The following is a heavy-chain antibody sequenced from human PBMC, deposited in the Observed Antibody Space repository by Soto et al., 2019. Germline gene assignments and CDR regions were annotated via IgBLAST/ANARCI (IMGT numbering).Heavy chain of an antibody. CDR3: ARDDLGYCSSTSCSESNY. Sequence: GGSLRLSCAASGFTFSSYSMNWVRQAPGKGLEWVSSISSSSSYIYYADSVKGRFTISRDNAKNSLYLQMNSLRAEDTAVYYCARDDLGYCSSTSCSESNYWGQGTLVTVSS. D-gene: IGHD2-2*01. V-gene: IGHV3-21*01. J-gene: IGHJ4*02. CDR1: GFTFSSYS. CDR2: ISSSSSYI.